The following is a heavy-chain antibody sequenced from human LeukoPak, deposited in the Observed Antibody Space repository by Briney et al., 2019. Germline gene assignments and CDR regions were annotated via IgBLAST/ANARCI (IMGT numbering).Heavy chain of an antibody. D-gene: IGHD3-10*01. CDR3: ARVVYGSGSYYYYYYGMDV. Sequence: SETLSLTCAVYGGSFSGYYWSWIRQPPGKGLEWIGEINHSGSTNYNPSLESRVTISVDTSKNQFSLKLSSVTAADTAVYYCARVVYGSGSYYYYYYGMDVWGQGTTVTVSS. CDR2: INHSGST. CDR1: GGSFSGYY. V-gene: IGHV4-34*01. J-gene: IGHJ6*02.